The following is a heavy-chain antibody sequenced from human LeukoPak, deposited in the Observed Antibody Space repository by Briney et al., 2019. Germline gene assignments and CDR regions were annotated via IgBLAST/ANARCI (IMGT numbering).Heavy chain of an antibody. J-gene: IGHJ1*01. CDR3: ATQLLGTNEYFQH. CDR1: GASISSPRNY. Sequence: PSETLSLTCTVSGASISSPRNYWGWVRQSPGKGLEWIGSIYYIGSTYYNPSLKSRLTISVDTSKNQFSLKLSSVTAADTAVYYCATQLLGTNEYFQHCGQGTLVTVSS. D-gene: IGHD2-2*01. V-gene: IGHV4-39*01. CDR2: IYYIGST.